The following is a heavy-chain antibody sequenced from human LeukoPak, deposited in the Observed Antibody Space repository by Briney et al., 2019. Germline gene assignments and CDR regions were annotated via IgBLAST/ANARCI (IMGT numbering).Heavy chain of an antibody. D-gene: IGHD2-2*01. Sequence: ASVKVSCKASGYTFTGCYMHWVRQAPGQGLEWMGWINPNSGGTNYAQKFQGRVTMTRDTSISTAYMELSRLRSDDTAVYYCARIVPSPGAANYFDYWGQGTLVTVSS. V-gene: IGHV1-2*02. CDR2: INPNSGGT. CDR1: GYTFTGCY. CDR3: ARIVPSPGAANYFDY. J-gene: IGHJ4*02.